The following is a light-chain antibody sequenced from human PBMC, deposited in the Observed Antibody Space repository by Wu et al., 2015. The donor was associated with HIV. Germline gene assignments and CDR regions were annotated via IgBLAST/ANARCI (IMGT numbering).Light chain of an antibody. CDR1: QNIINY. Sequence: DIQMTQSPSSLSTSVGDRVTITCRASQNIINYLNWYQQKPGKAPKLLISATSALQSGVPSRFSGSGSGTDFTLTISSLQPEDVATYYCQKYNTAPWTFGQGTKVEMK. J-gene: IGKJ1*01. V-gene: IGKV1-39*01. CDR2: ATS. CDR3: QKYNTAPWT.